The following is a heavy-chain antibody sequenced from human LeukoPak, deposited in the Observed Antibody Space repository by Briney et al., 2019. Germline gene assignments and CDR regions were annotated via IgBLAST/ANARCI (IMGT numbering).Heavy chain of an antibody. CDR2: IYYSGST. CDR3: ARHSTLAMIDY. J-gene: IGHJ4*02. D-gene: IGHD5-12*01. V-gene: IGHV4-39*01. CDR1: GGSISSSSYY. Sequence: SETLSLTCTVSGGSISSSSYYWGWIRQPPGKGLKWIGSIYYSGSTYYNPSLKSRVTISVDTSKNQFPLKLSSVTAAGTAVYYCARHSTLAMIDYWGQGTLVTVSS.